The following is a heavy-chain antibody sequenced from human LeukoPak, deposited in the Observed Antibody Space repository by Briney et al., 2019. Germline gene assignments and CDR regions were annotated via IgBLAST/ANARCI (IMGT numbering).Heavy chain of an antibody. CDR1: GFTFKKYW. D-gene: IGHD6-13*01. CDR3: ARGLIAAVVDWFDP. Sequence: PGESLRLSCAASGFTFKKYWVNWVRQVPGKGLECLANIKEDGSETYYADSVKGRFTISRDNAKNSLYLQMNSLRAEDTAVYYCARGLIAAVVDWFDPWGQGTLVTVSS. CDR2: IKEDGSET. J-gene: IGHJ5*02. V-gene: IGHV3-7*01.